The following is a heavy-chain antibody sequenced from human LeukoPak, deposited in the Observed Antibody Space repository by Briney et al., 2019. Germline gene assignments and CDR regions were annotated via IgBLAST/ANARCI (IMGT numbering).Heavy chain of an antibody. Sequence: PSETLSLTCTVSGGSISSYYWSWIRQPAGKGLEWIGRIYTSGSTNYNPSLKSRVTISVDKSKNQFSLKLSSVTAADTAVYYCARGGAYYYDSSSYYPFDYWGQGTLVTVSS. CDR3: ARGGAYYYDSSSYYPFDY. CDR2: IYTSGST. J-gene: IGHJ4*02. CDR1: GGSISSYY. V-gene: IGHV4-4*07. D-gene: IGHD3-22*01.